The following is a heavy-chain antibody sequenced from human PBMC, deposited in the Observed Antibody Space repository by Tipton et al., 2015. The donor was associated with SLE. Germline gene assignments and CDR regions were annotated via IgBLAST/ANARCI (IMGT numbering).Heavy chain of an antibody. V-gene: IGHV4-59*08. Sequence: TLSLTCTVSGGSISSYYWSWIRQPPGKGLEWIGYIYYSGSTYYNPSLKSRVTISVDTSKNQFSLKLSSVTAADTAVYYCARAKGSPGWFDPWGQGTLVTVSS. CDR1: GGSISSYY. J-gene: IGHJ5*02. CDR3: ARAKGSPGWFDP. D-gene: IGHD6-19*01. CDR2: IYYSGST.